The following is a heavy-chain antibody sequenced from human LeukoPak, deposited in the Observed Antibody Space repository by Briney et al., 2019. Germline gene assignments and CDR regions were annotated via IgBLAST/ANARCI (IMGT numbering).Heavy chain of an antibody. CDR1: GFIFSNYA. D-gene: IGHD3-10*01. Sequence: PRGSLRLSCATSGFIFSNYAMSWVRQAPGKGLEWVSTIGETGSRTHYVDYVKGRFTISRDNSKNTLYLQMNSLRAEDTAIYYCAKESWRFDSWGQGTLVTVSS. CDR2: IGETGSRT. J-gene: IGHJ4*02. CDR3: AKESWRFDS. V-gene: IGHV3-23*01.